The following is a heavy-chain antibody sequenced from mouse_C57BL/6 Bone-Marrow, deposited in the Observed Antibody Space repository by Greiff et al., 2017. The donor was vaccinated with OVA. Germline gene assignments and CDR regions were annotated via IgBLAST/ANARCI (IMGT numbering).Heavy chain of an antibody. D-gene: IGHD2-2*01. V-gene: IGHV1-81*01. J-gene: IGHJ2*01. CDR2: IYPRSGNT. Sequence: QVQLQQSGAELARPGASVKLSCKASGYTFTSYGISWVKQRTGQGLEWIGEIYPRSGNTYYNEKFKGKATLTADKSTSTAYMELRSLTSEDSAVYFCARWGYDDYLDYWGQGTTLTVSS. CDR3: ARWGYDDYLDY. CDR1: GYTFTSYG.